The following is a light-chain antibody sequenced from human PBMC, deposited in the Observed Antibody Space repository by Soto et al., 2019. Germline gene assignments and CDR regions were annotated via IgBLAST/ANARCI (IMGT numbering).Light chain of an antibody. CDR2: LGS. CDR3: MQALQTPIT. CDR1: HSLLHSNGYNY. J-gene: IGKJ5*01. Sequence: DVVMTQPPLSLSVAPGQPASISCKSSHSLLHSNGYNYLDWYLQKPGQSPQLLIYLGSNRASGVPDRFSGSGSGTDFTLKISRVEAEDVGVYYCMQALQTPITFGQGTRLEIK. V-gene: IGKV2-28*01.